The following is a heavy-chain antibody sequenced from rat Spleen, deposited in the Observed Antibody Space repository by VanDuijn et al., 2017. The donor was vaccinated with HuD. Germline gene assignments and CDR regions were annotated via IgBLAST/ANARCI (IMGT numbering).Heavy chain of an antibody. Sequence: QVQLKESGPGLVQPSQTLSLTCTVSGFSLASTSVSWVRQPPGKGLEWMGAIWSGGITDYNSALKSRLSISRDTSKSQVFLILNSLQTEDTAIYFCTTNRYNYYFDYWGQGVMVTVSS. V-gene: IGHV2-1*01. J-gene: IGHJ2*01. D-gene: IGHD1-5*01. CDR1: GFSLASTS. CDR2: IWSGGIT. CDR3: TTNRYNYYFDY.